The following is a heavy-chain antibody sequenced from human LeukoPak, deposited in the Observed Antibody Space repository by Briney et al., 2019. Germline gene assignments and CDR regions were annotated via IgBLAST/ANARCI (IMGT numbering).Heavy chain of an antibody. CDR2: ISSSSNYI. CDR1: GFTFSSYN. CDR3: ARDPTGSGYSDY. Sequence: GGSLRLSCAASGFTFSSYNINWVRQAPGEGLEWVSSISSSSNYISYADSVKGRFTISRDNAKNSLYLQMNSLRAEDTAVYYCARDPTGSGYSDYWGQGTLVPVSS. V-gene: IGHV3-21*01. J-gene: IGHJ4*02. D-gene: IGHD3-22*01.